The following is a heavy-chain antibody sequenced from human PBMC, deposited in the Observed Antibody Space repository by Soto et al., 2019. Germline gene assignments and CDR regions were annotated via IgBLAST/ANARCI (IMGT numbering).Heavy chain of an antibody. D-gene: IGHD3-16*01. V-gene: IGHV1-18*01. CDR1: GYIFVNYG. J-gene: IGHJ6*02. CDR2: ISPYTGNT. Sequence: QVQLVQPGDEVKKPGASVKVSCKASGYIFVNYGIAWVLQAPGQGLEWMGWISPYTGNTHSATKIQGRLTMTTDTSTSTAYMDLGSLTSDDTAVYYCVMVDNYVTPTPQDVWGQGTTVTVSS. CDR3: VMVDNYVTPTPQDV.